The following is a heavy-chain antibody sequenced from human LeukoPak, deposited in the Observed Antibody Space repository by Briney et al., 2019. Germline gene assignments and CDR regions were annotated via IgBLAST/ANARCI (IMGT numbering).Heavy chain of an antibody. Sequence: PGGSLRLSCVASGFTFSSYAMVWVRQAPGKGLEWVSGISGSGGSTYYADSVKGRFTISRDNSKNTLYLQMNSLRAEDTAVYYCAKSNYGGNIGFDYWGQGTLVTVSS. V-gene: IGHV3-23*01. CDR1: GFTFSSYA. D-gene: IGHD4-23*01. J-gene: IGHJ4*02. CDR3: AKSNYGGNIGFDY. CDR2: ISGSGGST.